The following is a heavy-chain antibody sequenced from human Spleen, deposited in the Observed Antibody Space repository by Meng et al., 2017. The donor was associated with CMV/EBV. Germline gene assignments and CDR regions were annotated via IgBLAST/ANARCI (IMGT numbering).Heavy chain of an antibody. V-gene: IGHV3-7*01. CDR1: GFTFSSYA. D-gene: IGHD3-22*01. CDR3: AVAPLHYGSFSGVS. Sequence: GESLKISCAASGFTFSSYAMSWVRQAPGKGLEWVANINEDGSERHYVDSVRGRFTISRDNAKNSLSLQMNSLRADDTAVYYCAVAPLHYGSFSGVSWGQGTLVTVSS. CDR2: INEDGSER. J-gene: IGHJ5*02.